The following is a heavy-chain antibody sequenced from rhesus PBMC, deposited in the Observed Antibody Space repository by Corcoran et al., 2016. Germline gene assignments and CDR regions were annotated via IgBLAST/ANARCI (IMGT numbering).Heavy chain of an antibody. D-gene: IGHD4-29*01. V-gene: IGHV4-65*01. CDR2: LDVGRGIT. CDR3: ARRKAAGFDY. CDR1: GGSISSSNW. J-gene: IGHJ4*01. Sequence: QVQLQESGPGLVKPSETLSLTCAVSGGSISSSNWWSWLRQSPGKGLEWIGYLDVGRGITSNNPSLKSRVTISTDTSKNQFSLKLSSVTAADTAVYYCARRKAAGFDYWGQGVLVTVSS.